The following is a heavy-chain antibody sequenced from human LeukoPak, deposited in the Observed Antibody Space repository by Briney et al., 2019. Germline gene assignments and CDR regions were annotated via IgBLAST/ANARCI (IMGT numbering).Heavy chain of an antibody. D-gene: IGHD2-15*01. V-gene: IGHV1-2*06. J-gene: IGHJ3*02. Sequence: ASVKVSCKASGYTFTGYYMHWVRQAPRQGLEWMGRINPNSGGTNYAQKFQGRVTMTRDTSISTAYMELSRLRSDDTAVYYCARGRAVRGGAFDIWGQGTMVTVSS. CDR2: INPNSGGT. CDR3: ARGRAVRGGAFDI. CDR1: GYTFTGYY.